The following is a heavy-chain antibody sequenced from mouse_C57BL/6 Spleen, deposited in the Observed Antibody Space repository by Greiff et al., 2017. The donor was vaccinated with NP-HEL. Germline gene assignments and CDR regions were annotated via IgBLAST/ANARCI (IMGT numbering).Heavy chain of an antibody. J-gene: IGHJ3*01. V-gene: IGHV1-19*01. CDR1: GYTFTDYY. CDR3: AAPYYGSTSFAY. D-gene: IGHD1-1*01. CDR2: INPYNGGT. Sequence: VQLQQSGPVLVKPGASVKMSCKASGYTFTDYYMNWVKQSHGTSLEWIGVINPYNGGTSYNQKFKGKATLTVDKSSSTAYMELNSLTSEDSAVYYCAAPYYGSTSFAYWGQGTLVTVSA.